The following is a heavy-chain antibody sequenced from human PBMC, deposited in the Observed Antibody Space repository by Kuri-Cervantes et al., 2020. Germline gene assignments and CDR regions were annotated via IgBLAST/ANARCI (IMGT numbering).Heavy chain of an antibody. J-gene: IGHJ5*02. CDR1: GFTFNSYA. CDR2: IKQDGSEK. V-gene: IGHV3-7*01. CDR3: AKDAIGYCSSTSCKGPLDP. D-gene: IGHD2-2*01. Sequence: GGSLRLSCAASGFTFNSYAMSWVRQAPGKGLEWVANIKQDGSEKYYVDSVKGRFTISRDNAKNSLYLQMNSLRAEDTAVYYCAKDAIGYCSSTSCKGPLDPWGQGTLVTVSS.